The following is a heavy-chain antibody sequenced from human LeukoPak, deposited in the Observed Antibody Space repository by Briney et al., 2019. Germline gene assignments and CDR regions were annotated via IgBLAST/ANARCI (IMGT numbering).Heavy chain of an antibody. V-gene: IGHV1-2*02. Sequence: GASVKVSCKASGFSFTGYGFTWVRQAPGQGLEWMGWINPNSGGTNYAQKSQGRVTMTRDTSISTAYMELSRLRSDDTAVYYCARGHYDILTGYYWGDFDYWGQGTLVTVSS. CDR3: ARGHYDILTGYYWGDFDY. J-gene: IGHJ4*02. D-gene: IGHD3-9*01. CDR2: INPNSGGT. CDR1: GFSFTGYG.